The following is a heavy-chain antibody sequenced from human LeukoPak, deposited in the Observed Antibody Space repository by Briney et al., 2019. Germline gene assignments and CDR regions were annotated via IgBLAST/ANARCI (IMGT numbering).Heavy chain of an antibody. V-gene: IGHV1-69-2*01. CDR1: GYTFTDYY. CDR2: VDPEDGET. Sequence: ASVKISCKVSGYTFTDYYMHWVQQAPGKGLEWMGLVDPEDGETIYAEKFQGRVTITADTSTDTAYMELSSLRSDDTAVYYCARLLRYFDPVDYWGQGTLVTVSS. D-gene: IGHD3-9*01. CDR3: ARLLRYFDPVDY. J-gene: IGHJ4*02.